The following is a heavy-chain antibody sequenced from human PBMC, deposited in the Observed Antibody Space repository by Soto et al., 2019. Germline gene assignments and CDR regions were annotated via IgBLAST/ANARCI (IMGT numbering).Heavy chain of an antibody. CDR1: GYTFTDYY. D-gene: IGHD6-19*01. J-gene: IGHJ4*02. CDR3: ARGVSGWSPFYV. V-gene: IGHV1-2*04. Sequence: QVQLVQSGAELKKPGASVKVSCKASGYTFTDYYVHWLRQAPGQGLEWMGWINPKSGVTHYAQKFQGWVTLTRDTSVSTAYMELNRLKSDDTAVFFCARGVSGWSPFYVWGQGTLVTVSS. CDR2: INPKSGVT.